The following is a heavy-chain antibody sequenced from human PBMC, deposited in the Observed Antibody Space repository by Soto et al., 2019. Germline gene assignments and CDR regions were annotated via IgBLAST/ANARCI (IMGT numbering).Heavy chain of an antibody. D-gene: IGHD3-9*01. V-gene: IGHV4-30-2*01. CDR1: GGSISSGGYS. CDR3: ARDGGYYDILTGYYSYGMDV. J-gene: IGHJ6*02. Sequence: SETLSLTCAVSGGSISSGGYSWSWIRQPPGKGLEWIGYIYHSGSTYYNPSLKSRVTISVDRSKNQFSLKLSSVTAADTAVYYCARDGGYYDILTGYYSYGMDVWGQGTTVTVSS. CDR2: IYHSGST.